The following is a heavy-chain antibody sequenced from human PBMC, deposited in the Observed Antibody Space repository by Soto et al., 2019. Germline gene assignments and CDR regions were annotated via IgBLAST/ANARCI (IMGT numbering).Heavy chain of an antibody. V-gene: IGHV3-23*01. CDR1: AFTFTNDA. CDR3: AKRGHSTCWYWFDP. CDR2: ISGSGGST. J-gene: IGHJ5*02. Sequence: EVQLLESGGGLVQPGGSLRLSCAASAFTFTNDAMSWVRQAPGKGLEWVSSISGSGGSTYYADSVQGRFTISRDNSNNTLYLQMDILRAEDMAVYFCAKRGHSTCWYWFDPWGQGTQVTVSS. D-gene: IGHD6-13*01.